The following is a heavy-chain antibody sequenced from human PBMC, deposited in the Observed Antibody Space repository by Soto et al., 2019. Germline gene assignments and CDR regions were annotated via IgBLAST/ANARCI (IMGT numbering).Heavy chain of an antibody. D-gene: IGHD5-12*01. J-gene: IGHJ4*02. CDR2: IIPLFGTA. V-gene: IGHV1-69*01. Sequence: QVQLVQSGAEVKTPGSSVKVSCKASGGTFSTYDICWVRQAPGQGLEWMGGIIPLFGTANYAQKFQGRATIIADESTRTAYMELRRLRSDDTAVYYCAINEGTDGYKFAYWGQGTLVTVSS. CDR1: GGTFSTYD. CDR3: AINEGTDGYKFAY.